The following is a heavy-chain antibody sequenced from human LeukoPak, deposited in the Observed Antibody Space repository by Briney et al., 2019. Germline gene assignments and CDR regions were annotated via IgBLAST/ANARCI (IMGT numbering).Heavy chain of an antibody. Sequence: SVKVSCKASGGTFSGYAVIWVRQAPGQGLEWMGGTVPLKYAQKFQGRVTITTDESTSTAFMELSSLTSDDTAVYFCARAPHGVNSGDYYSYYMDVWGKGTTVTVSS. D-gene: IGHD4/OR15-4a*01. CDR3: ARAPHGVNSGDYYSYYMDV. CDR2: TVPL. J-gene: IGHJ6*03. V-gene: IGHV1-69*05. CDR1: GGTFSGYA.